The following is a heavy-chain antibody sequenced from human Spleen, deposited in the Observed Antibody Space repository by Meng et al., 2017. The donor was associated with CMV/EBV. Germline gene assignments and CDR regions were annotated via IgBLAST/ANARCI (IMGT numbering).Heavy chain of an antibody. Sequence: GESLKISCAASGFTFSNYWMHWVRQPPGKGLVWVSSIYSDGSATYYADSVKGRFTISRDNAKKTLYLQMNSLRAEDTAVYYCAREENESIGYSSYFDYWGQGTLVTVSS. CDR1: GFTFSNYW. CDR2: IYSDGSAT. V-gene: IGHV3-74*01. D-gene: IGHD3-22*01. J-gene: IGHJ4*02. CDR3: AREENESIGYSSYFDY.